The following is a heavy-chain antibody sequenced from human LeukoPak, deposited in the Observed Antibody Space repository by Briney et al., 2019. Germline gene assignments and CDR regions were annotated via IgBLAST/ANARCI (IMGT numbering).Heavy chain of an antibody. CDR1: GFSVTSNY. Sequence: GRSLRLSCAASGFSVTSNYMSWVRQAPGKGLEWVAVIYSGGITSYADSVKGRFTISRDTSNNTVYLQMNRLRAEDTAMYYCARGTITPGADYMDVWGKGTTVTISS. D-gene: IGHD1-14*01. CDR3: ARGTITPGADYMDV. CDR2: IYSGGIT. V-gene: IGHV3-66*01. J-gene: IGHJ6*03.